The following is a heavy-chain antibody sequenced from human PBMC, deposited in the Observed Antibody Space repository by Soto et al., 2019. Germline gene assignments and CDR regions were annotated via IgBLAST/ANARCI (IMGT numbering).Heavy chain of an antibody. CDR1: GYTFTSYG. D-gene: IGHD1-1*01. V-gene: IGHV1-18*01. J-gene: IGHJ4*02. CDR3: GRGRYGDY. Sequence: QVHLVQSGAEVKKPGASVKVSCKASGYTFTSYGITWVRQAPGQGLEWMGWISAHNGNTDYAQKLQGRVIVTRDTSTSTAYMELGGLLSDDTAVYYCGRGRYGDYWGQGAVVTVSS. CDR2: ISAHNGNT.